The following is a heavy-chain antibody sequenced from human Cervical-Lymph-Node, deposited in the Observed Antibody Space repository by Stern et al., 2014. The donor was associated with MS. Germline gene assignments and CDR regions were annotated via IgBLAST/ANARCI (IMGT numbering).Heavy chain of an antibody. J-gene: IGHJ5*02. D-gene: IGHD6-13*01. CDR1: GYTFTSYY. Sequence: QVQLVESGAEVKKPGASVKVSCKASGYTFTSYYMHWVRQAPAQGLEWMGIINPSGGSTSSAQKYQGRVPMTRDTSTSTVYMELSSLRSEDTAVYYCARAYRVRGSRWKRPGEWFDPWGQGTLVTVSS. V-gene: IGHV1-46*01. CDR3: ARAYRVRGSRWKRPGEWFDP. CDR2: INPSGGST.